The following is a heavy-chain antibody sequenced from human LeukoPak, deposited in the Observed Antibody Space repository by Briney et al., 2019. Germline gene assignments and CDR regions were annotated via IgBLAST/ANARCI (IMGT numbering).Heavy chain of an antibody. CDR1: GYTFTGYY. Sequence: ASVKVSCKASGYTFTGYYMHWVRQAPGQGLEWMGWINPNSGGTNYAQKFQGWVTMTRDTSISTAYMELSRLRSDDTAVYYCARELRITMVRGVKNAFDIWGQGTMVTVSS. V-gene: IGHV1-2*04. CDR3: ARELRITMVRGVKNAFDI. D-gene: IGHD3-10*01. CDR2: INPNSGGT. J-gene: IGHJ3*02.